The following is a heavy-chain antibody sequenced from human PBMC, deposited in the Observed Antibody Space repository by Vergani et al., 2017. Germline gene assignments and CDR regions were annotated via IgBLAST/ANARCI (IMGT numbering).Heavy chain of an antibody. CDR2: INPSGGST. V-gene: IGHV1-46*01. CDR1: GYTFTSYY. Sequence: QVQLVQSGAEVKKPGSSVKVSCKASGYTFTSYYMHWVRQAPGQGLEWMGIINPSGGSTSYAQKFQGRVTMTRDTSTSTVYMELSSLRSEDTAVYYCARDGITVRYDLDYYMDVWGKGTTVTVSS. CDR3: ARDGITVRYDLDYYMDV. D-gene: IGHD5-12*01. J-gene: IGHJ6*03.